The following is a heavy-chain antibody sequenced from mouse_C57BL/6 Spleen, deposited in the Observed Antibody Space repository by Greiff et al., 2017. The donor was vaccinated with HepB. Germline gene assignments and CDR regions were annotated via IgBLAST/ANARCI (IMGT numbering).Heavy chain of an antibody. D-gene: IGHD1-2*01. CDR1: GYTFTNYW. J-gene: IGHJ2*01. Sequence: QVQLQQSGAELVRPGTSVKMSCKASGYTFTNYWIGWAKQRPGHGLEWIGDIYPGGGYTNYNEKFKGKATLTADKSSSTAYMQFSSLTSEDSAIYYWARGDGGGFDYWGQGTTLTVSS. V-gene: IGHV1-63*01. CDR3: ARGDGGGFDY. CDR2: IYPGGGYT.